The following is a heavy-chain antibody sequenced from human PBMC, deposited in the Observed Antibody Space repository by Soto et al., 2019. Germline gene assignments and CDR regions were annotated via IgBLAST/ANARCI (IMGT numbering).Heavy chain of an antibody. J-gene: IGHJ4*01. Sequence: PGGSLSLSCAASGFNFVVFGMHWVRLVPGKGLEWLSVLSYEGSEEYYADSVRGRFTISRDNSKNTLFLQMDSLRVDDTGVYYCALTRRSSLLEVAGPGFEYWGHGTLVTVSS. CDR1: GFNFVVFG. CDR2: LSYEGSEE. CDR3: ALTRRSSLLEVAGPGFEY. D-gene: IGHD6-19*01. V-gene: IGHV3-30*03.